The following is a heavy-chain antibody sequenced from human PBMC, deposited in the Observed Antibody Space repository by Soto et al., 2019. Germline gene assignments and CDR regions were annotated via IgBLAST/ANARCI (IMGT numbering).Heavy chain of an antibody. D-gene: IGHD3-3*01. J-gene: IGHJ4*02. Sequence: ASVKVSCKASGYTFTSYGISWVRQAPGQGREWMGWISAYNGNTNYAQKLQGRVTMTPDTSTSTAYMELRSLRSDETAVYYCAKFITNFGAVIIPLYYFEYCGQGTLVTVSS. V-gene: IGHV1-18*04. CDR1: GYTFTSYG. CDR3: AKFITNFGAVIIPLYYFEY. CDR2: ISAYNGNT.